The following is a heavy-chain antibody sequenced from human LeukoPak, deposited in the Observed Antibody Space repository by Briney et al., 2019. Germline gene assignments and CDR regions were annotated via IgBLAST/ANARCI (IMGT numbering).Heavy chain of an antibody. CDR2: IYPGDSET. Sequence: GESLKISCEGSGYIFTTYWIGWVRRMPGKGLEWVGAIYPGDSETTYSPSFQGQVTISVDKSIRTAYLQWSSLKASDSAIYYCAAASSSTSAGYFQDWGQGTLVTVSS. V-gene: IGHV5-51*01. D-gene: IGHD2-2*01. J-gene: IGHJ1*01. CDR3: AAASSSTSAGYFQD. CDR1: GYIFTTYW.